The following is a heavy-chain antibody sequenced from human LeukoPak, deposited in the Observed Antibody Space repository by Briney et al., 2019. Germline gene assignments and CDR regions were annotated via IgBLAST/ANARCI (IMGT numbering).Heavy chain of an antibody. CDR2: INPNSGGT. V-gene: IGHV1-2*02. CDR3: ARALGIAAAGDYFDY. CDR1: GYTFTGYY. D-gene: IGHD6-13*01. J-gene: IGHJ4*02. Sequence: VASVKVSCKASGYTFTGYYMHWVRQAPGQGLEWMGWINPNSGGTNYAQKFQGRVTMTRDTSISTAYMELSRLRSDDTAVYYCARALGIAAAGDYFDYWGQGTLVTVSS.